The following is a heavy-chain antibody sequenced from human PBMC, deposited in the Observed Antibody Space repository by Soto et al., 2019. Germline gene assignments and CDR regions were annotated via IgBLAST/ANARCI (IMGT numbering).Heavy chain of an antibody. CDR3: ARVYGDYLDY. Sequence: SETLSLTCTVSGGSISSYYWSWIRQPPGKGLEWIGYIYYSGGTNYNPSLKSRVTISVDTSKNQFSLKLSSVTAADTAVYYCARVYGDYLDYWGQGTLVTVFS. CDR2: IYYSGGT. V-gene: IGHV4-59*01. J-gene: IGHJ4*02. D-gene: IGHD4-17*01. CDR1: GGSISSYY.